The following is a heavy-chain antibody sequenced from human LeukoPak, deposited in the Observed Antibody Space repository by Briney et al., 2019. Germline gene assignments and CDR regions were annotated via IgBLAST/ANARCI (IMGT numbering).Heavy chain of an antibody. V-gene: IGHV4-39*02. J-gene: IGHJ4*02. Sequence: SETLSLTCSVSGGSISSRSYYWGWIRQPPGKGLEWIGSMYYSGSTDYNPSLKSRVTISVDTSKNQFSLKLNSVTAADTAVYYCARDVSLYFDYWGQGTLVTVS. CDR3: ARDVSLYFDY. CDR1: GGSISSRSYY. CDR2: MYYSGST.